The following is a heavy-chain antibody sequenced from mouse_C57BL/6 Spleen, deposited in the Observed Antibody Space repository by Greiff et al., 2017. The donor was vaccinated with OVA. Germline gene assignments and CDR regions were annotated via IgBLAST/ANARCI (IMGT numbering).Heavy chain of an antibody. CDR3: ARETDYYAMDY. V-gene: IGHV5-4*01. CDR2: ISDGGSYT. Sequence: EVQLQESGGGLVKPGGSLKLSCAASGFTFSSYAMSWVRQTPEKRLEWVATISDGGSYTYYPDNVKGRFTISRDNAKNNLYLQMSHLKSEDTAMYYCARETDYYAMDYWGQGTSVTVSS. CDR1: GFTFSSYA. J-gene: IGHJ4*01.